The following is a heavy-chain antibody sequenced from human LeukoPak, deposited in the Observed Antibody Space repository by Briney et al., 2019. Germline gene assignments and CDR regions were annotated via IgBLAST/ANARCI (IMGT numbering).Heavy chain of an antibody. J-gene: IGHJ6*03. V-gene: IGHV4-39*07. D-gene: IGHD3-10*01. CDR1: GGSISSSSYY. CDR2: IYYSGST. Sequence: SETLSLTCTVSGGSISSSSYYWGWIRQPPGKGLEWIGSIYYSGSTYYNPSLKSRVTISVDTSKNQFSLKLSSVTAADTAVYYCARGKAASYRFGDPIPARGYYYYYMDVWGKGTTVTVSS. CDR3: ARGKAASYRFGDPIPARGYYYYYMDV.